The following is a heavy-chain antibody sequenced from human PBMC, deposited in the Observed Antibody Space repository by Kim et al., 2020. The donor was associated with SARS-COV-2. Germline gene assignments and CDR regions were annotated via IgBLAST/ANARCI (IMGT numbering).Heavy chain of an antibody. D-gene: IGHD4-17*01. V-gene: IGHV3-30*04. J-gene: IGHJ6*02. CDR3: ARVPFGDYASGMDV. Sequence: GGSLRLSCAASGFTFSNHAMHWVRQAPGKGLEWVAVISYDGKDEYYADSVKGRFTISRDNFKNTVYLQINSLRTEDTAVFYCARVPFGDYASGMDVWGQGTTVSVSS. CDR1: GFTFSNHA. CDR2: ISYDGKDE.